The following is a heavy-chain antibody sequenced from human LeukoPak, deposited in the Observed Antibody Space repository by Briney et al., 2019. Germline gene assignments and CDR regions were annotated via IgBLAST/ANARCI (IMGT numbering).Heavy chain of an antibody. D-gene: IGHD3-22*01. Sequence: PSETLSLTCTVSGGSISSYYWSWIRQPPGKGLEWIGYIYYSGSTNYNPSLKSRVTISVDTSKNQFSLKLSSVTAADTAVYYCARGSDSSGYYFFPNFDYWGQGTLVTVSS. J-gene: IGHJ4*02. CDR1: GGSISSYY. CDR3: ARGSDSSGYYFFPNFDY. V-gene: IGHV4-59*01. CDR2: IYYSGST.